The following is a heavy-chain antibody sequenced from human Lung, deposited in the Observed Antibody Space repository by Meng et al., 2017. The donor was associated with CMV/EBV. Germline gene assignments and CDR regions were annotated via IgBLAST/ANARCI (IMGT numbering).Heavy chain of an antibody. V-gene: IGHV3-21*01. CDR1: GFTFSSYS. Sequence: GEXXKISCAASGFTFSSYSMNWVRQAPGKGLEWVSSISSSSSYIYYADSVKGRFTISRDNAKNSLYLQMNSLRAEDTAVYYCARVRDIDDYWGQGTLVTVS. J-gene: IGHJ4*02. CDR2: ISSSSSYI. D-gene: IGHD2-15*01. CDR3: ARVRDIDDY.